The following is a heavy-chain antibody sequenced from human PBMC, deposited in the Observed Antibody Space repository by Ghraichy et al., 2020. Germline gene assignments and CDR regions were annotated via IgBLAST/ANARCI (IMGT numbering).Heavy chain of an antibody. J-gene: IGHJ6*02. D-gene: IGHD6-19*01. Sequence: SETLSLTCTVSGGSVSSGSYYWSWIRQPPGKGLEWIGYIYYSGSTNYNPSLKSRVTISVDTSKNQFSLKLSSVTAADTAVYYCARGITGAGYSSGWLYYYYGMDVWGQGTTVTVSS. CDR3: ARGITGAGYSSGWLYYYYGMDV. CDR1: GGSVSSGSYY. V-gene: IGHV4-61*01. CDR2: IYYSGST.